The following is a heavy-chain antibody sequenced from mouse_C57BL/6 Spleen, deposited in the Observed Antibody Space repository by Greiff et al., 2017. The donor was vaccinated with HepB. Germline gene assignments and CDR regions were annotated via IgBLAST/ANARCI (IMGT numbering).Heavy chain of an antibody. Sequence: VQLQQSGPELVKPGASVKLSCKASGYTFTSYDINWVKQRPGQGLEWIGWIYPRDGSTKYNEKFKGKATLTVDTSSSTAYMELHSLTSEDSAVYFCARRDYDYDEGYYAMDYWGQGTSVTVSS. V-gene: IGHV1-85*01. CDR3: ARRDYDYDEGYYAMDY. D-gene: IGHD2-4*01. CDR1: GYTFTSYD. J-gene: IGHJ4*01. CDR2: IYPRDGST.